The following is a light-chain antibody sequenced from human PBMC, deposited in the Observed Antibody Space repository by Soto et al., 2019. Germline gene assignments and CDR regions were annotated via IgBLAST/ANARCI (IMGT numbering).Light chain of an antibody. J-gene: IGKJ1*01. CDR2: KAS. V-gene: IGKV1-5*03. CDR3: QQYSRSST. Sequence: DIQVTQSPSTLSASVGDRVTITCRASQTISYWLAWYQQKPGMAPKLLIYKASSLQSGVPSRFSGSGSGTEFTLTISSLQPDFFATYYCQQYSRSSTFGQGTKVELK. CDR1: QTISYW.